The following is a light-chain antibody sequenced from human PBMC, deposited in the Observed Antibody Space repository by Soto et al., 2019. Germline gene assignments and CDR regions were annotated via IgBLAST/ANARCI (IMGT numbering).Light chain of an antibody. CDR3: QQLDRYPFT. J-gene: IGKJ4*01. CDR1: LGISTY. V-gene: IGKV1-9*01. Sequence: DIQMTQSPSFLSASVVDRFTITFLASLGISTYLAWYQQKPGKVPRLLIYSASTLQSGVPSRFSGSGSGTEFTLTIGSLQPEDFASYYCQQLDRYPFTFGGGTKVDIK. CDR2: SAS.